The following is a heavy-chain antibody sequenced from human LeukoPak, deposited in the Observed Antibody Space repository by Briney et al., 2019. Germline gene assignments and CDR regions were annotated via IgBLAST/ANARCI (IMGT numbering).Heavy chain of an antibody. CDR2: IYYSGST. V-gene: IGHV4-59*01. Sequence: SETLSLTCTVSGGSISSYYWSWIRQPPGKGLGWIGYIYYSGSTKYKPSLKSRVTISVDTSKNQFSLKLSSVTAADTAVYYCARGRFLDAFDIWGQGTMVTVSS. D-gene: IGHD3-3*01. J-gene: IGHJ3*02. CDR1: GGSISSYY. CDR3: ARGRFLDAFDI.